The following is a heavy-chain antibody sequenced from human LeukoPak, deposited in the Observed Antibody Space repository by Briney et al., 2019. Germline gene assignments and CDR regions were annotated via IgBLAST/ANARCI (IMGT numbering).Heavy chain of an antibody. Sequence: PSETLSLTCTVSGGSISSSSYYWGWIRQPPGTGLEWIGSIYYSGSTYYNPSLKSRVTISVDTSKNQFSLKLSSVTAADTAVYYCARSLITIFGVVPRALDYWGQGTLVTVSS. CDR1: GGSISSSSYY. CDR2: IYYSGST. D-gene: IGHD3-3*01. J-gene: IGHJ4*02. V-gene: IGHV4-39*01. CDR3: ARSLITIFGVVPRALDY.